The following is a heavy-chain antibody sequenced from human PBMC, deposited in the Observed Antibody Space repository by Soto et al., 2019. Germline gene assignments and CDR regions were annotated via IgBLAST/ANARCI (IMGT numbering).Heavy chain of an antibody. CDR2: FYYSGST. V-gene: IGHV4-39*01. Sequence: SETLSLTCTVSGGSISSSSYSWGWIRQPPGKGPEWIGTFYYSGSTYYNPSLKSRVTISVDTSKNQFFLKLSSVTAADTAVYYCVRHAQWIIRAYWGQGSLVTVS. CDR3: VRHAQWIIRAY. J-gene: IGHJ4*02. CDR1: GGSISSSSYS. D-gene: IGHD5-12*01.